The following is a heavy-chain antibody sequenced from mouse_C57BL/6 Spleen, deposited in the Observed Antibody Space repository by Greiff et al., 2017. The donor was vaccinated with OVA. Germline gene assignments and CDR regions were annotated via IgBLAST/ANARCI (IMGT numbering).Heavy chain of an antibody. J-gene: IGHJ3*01. CDR2: ISYSGST. D-gene: IGHD1-1*01. CDR3: ARESTVGFAY. Sequence: VKLVESGPGMVKPSQSLSLTCTVTGYSITSGYDWHWIRHFPGNKLEWMGYISYSGSTNYNPSLKSRISITHDTSKNHFFLKLNSVTTEDTATYYCARESTVGFAYWGQGTLVTVSA. CDR1: GYSITSGYD. V-gene: IGHV3-1*01.